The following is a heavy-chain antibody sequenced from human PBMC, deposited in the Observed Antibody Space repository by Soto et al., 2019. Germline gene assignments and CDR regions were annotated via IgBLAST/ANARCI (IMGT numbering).Heavy chain of an antibody. J-gene: IGHJ3*02. CDR1: GGTFSSYA. V-gene: IGHV1-69*13. D-gene: IGHD3-3*01. CDR2: IIPIFGTA. Sequence: GASVKVSCKASGGTFSSYAISWVRQAPGQGLEWIGGIIPIFGTANYAQKFQGRVTITADESTSTAYMELSSLRSEDTAVYYCATPARGIFVVLIIPVSYAFDIWGQGTTVTVSS. CDR3: ATPARGIFVVLIIPVSYAFDI.